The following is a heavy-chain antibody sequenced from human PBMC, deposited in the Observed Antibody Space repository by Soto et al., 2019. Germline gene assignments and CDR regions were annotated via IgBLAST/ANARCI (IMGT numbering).Heavy chain of an antibody. CDR3: GRGASGSYRRDY. J-gene: IGHJ4*02. CDR1: GFTFSNYW. CDR2: INGDGTGT. V-gene: IGHV3-74*01. D-gene: IGHD3-10*01. Sequence: EVQLVESGGGLVQPGGSLRLSCAASGFTFSNYWMHWVRQAPGKGLVWVSRINGDGTGTNYADSVKGQFTISRDNAKNTLYLQMNSLRAADTAVYYCGRGASGSYRRDYWGQGTMVTVSS.